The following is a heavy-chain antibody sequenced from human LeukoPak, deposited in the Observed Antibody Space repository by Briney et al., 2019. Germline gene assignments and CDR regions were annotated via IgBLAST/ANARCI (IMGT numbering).Heavy chain of an antibody. V-gene: IGHV1-18*01. D-gene: IGHD6-19*01. CDR3: AREDLAVAGQGSRDYYYGMDV. J-gene: IGHJ6*02. Sequence: ASVKVSCKASGYTFTSYGISWVRQAPGQGLEWMGWISAYNGNTNYAQKLQGRVTMTTDTSTSTAYMELRSLRSTDQAVYYCAREDLAVAGQGSRDYYYGMDVWGQGTTVTVSS. CDR1: GYTFTSYG. CDR2: ISAYNGNT.